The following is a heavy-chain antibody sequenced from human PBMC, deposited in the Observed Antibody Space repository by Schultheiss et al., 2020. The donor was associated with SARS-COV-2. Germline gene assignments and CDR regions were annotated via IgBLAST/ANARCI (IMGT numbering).Heavy chain of an antibody. J-gene: IGHJ4*02. CDR2: INHSGST. CDR1: GYSISSGYY. Sequence: SETLSLTCAVSGYSISSGYYWSWIRQPPGKGLEWIGEINHSGSTNYNPSLKSRVTISVDTSKNQFSLKLSSVTAADTAVYYCARGRADCSGGSCRFDYWGQGTLVTVSS. D-gene: IGHD2-15*01. V-gene: IGHV4-34*01. CDR3: ARGRADCSGGSCRFDY.